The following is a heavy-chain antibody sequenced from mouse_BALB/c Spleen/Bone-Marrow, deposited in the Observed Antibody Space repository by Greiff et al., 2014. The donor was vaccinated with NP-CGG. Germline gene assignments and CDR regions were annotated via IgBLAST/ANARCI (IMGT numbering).Heavy chain of an antibody. CDR3: TRSGYYGYGWYFDV. CDR2: INPSNDTP. V-gene: IGHV1S81*02. Sequence: QVQLKESGAELVKPGASVKLSCRVSGYTFTNYFVYWVKQRPGQGLEWIGEINPSNDTPNFNEKFKSKATLTVDKSSSTAYMQLSSLTSEDSAAYYCTRSGYYGYGWYFDVWGAGTTVTVSS. J-gene: IGHJ1*01. D-gene: IGHD1-2*01. CDR1: GYTFTNYF.